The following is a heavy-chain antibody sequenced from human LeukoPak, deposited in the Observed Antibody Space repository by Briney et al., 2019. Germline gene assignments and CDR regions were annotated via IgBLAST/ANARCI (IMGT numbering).Heavy chain of an antibody. V-gene: IGHV1-18*01. Sequence: ATVKVSCKASGYTFTSYGISWVRQAPGQGLEWMGWISAYNGNTNYAQKLQGRVTMTTDTSTSTAYMELRSLRSDDTAVYYCARGGDLYYYDSSGYYDYWGQGTLVTVSS. J-gene: IGHJ4*02. CDR1: GYTFTSYG. CDR2: ISAYNGNT. CDR3: ARGGDLYYYDSSGYYDY. D-gene: IGHD3-22*01.